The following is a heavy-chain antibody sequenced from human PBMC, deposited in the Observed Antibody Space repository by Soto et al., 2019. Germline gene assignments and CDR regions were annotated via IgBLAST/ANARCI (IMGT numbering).Heavy chain of an antibody. CDR2: ISGSGGST. Sequence: GGSLRLSCAASGFTFSSYAMSWVRQAPGKGLEWVSAISGSGGSTCYADSVKGRFTISRDNSKNTLYLQMNSLRAEETAVYYCAKGSQYGGPAQYYYFDYWGQGTLVTVSS. V-gene: IGHV3-23*01. D-gene: IGHD4-17*01. CDR3: AKGSQYGGPAQYYYFDY. CDR1: GFTFSSYA. J-gene: IGHJ4*02.